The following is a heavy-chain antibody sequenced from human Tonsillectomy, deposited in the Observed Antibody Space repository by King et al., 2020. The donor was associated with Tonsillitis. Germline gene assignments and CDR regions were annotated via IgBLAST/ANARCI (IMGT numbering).Heavy chain of an antibody. Sequence: QLQESGSGLVRPSQTLSLTCAVSGGSISSGGYSWSWIRQPPGKGLEWIGYIYHSGSTYYNPSLKSRVTISLDRSRNQFSLKLRSVTAADTAVYYCARVHYFGSWSYPRLNWFDPWGQGTLVTVSS. V-gene: IGHV4-30-2*01. CDR3: ARVHYFGSWSYPRLNWFDP. CDR1: GGSISSGGYS. J-gene: IGHJ5*02. CDR2: IYHSGST. D-gene: IGHD3-10*01.